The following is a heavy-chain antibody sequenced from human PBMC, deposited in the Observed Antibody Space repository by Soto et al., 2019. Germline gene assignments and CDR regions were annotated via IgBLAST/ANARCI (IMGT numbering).Heavy chain of an antibody. V-gene: IGHV3-48*02. CDR1: GFTLSSYS. J-gene: IGHJ6*02. Sequence: EVQLVESGGGLVQPGGSLRLSCEASGFTLSSYSMNWARQAPGQGLEWVSYISSSSSTIYYADSVKGRFTISRDNAKNSLYLQMNSLRDEDTAVYYWARDNPRSSGWDVWCQGTTVTVSS. CDR2: ISSSSSTI. CDR3: ARDNPRSSGWDV.